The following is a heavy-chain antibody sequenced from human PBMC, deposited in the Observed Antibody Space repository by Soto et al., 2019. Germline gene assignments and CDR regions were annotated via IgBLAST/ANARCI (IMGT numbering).Heavy chain of an antibody. Sequence: GGSLRLSCAASGFTFSSYGMHWVRQAPGKGLEWVAVIWYDGSNKYYADSVKGRFTISRDNSKNTLYLQMNSLRAEDTAVYYCARTEYAYYYGSGSYFGWFDPWGQGTLVTVSS. D-gene: IGHD3-10*01. CDR1: GFTFSSYG. V-gene: IGHV3-33*01. J-gene: IGHJ5*02. CDR3: ARTEYAYYYGSGSYFGWFDP. CDR2: IWYDGSNK.